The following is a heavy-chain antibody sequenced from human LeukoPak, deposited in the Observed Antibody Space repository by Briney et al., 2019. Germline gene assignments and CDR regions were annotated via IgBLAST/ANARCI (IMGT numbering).Heavy chain of an antibody. CDR2: ISSSSSYI. CDR1: GFTFSSYG. J-gene: IGHJ6*03. CDR3: ARVIVFRGYMDV. V-gene: IGHV3-21*01. Sequence: PGGSLRLSCAASGFTFSSYGMSWVRQAPGTGLEWVSYISSSSSYIYYADSVKGRFTISRDNAKNSLYLQMNSLRAEDTAVYYCARVIVFRGYMDVWGKGTTVTVSS. D-gene: IGHD1-26*01.